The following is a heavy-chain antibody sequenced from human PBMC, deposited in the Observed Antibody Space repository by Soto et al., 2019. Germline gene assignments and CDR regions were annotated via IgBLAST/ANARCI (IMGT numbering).Heavy chain of an antibody. Sequence: ASVKVSCKASGYTFTRYDINWVRQATGQGLEWMGWMNPNSGNTGYAQKFQGRVTMTRNTSISTGYRELSSLISEDTAVYYCARGVVADTGIGYCGQRTLVAVCS. J-gene: IGHJ4*02. V-gene: IGHV1-8*01. CDR2: MNPNSGNT. CDR3: ARGVVADTGIGY. D-gene: IGHD2-15*01. CDR1: GYTFTRYD.